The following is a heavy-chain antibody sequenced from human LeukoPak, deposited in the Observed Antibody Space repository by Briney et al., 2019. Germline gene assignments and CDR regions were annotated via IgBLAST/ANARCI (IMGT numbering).Heavy chain of an antibody. CDR2: ISGSGGST. CDR3: AKGPPITMIVLGDAFDI. J-gene: IGHJ3*02. CDR1: GFTFSSYA. Sequence: GGSLRLSCAASGFTFSSYAMSWVRQAPGKGLEWVSAISGSGGSTYYADSVKGRFTISRDNSKNTLYLQMNSLRAEDTAVYYCAKGPPITMIVLGDAFDIWGQGTMVIVSS. V-gene: IGHV3-23*01. D-gene: IGHD3-22*01.